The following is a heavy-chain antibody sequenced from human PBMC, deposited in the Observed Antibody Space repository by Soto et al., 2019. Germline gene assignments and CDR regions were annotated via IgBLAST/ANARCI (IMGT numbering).Heavy chain of an antibody. V-gene: IGHV3-33*01. CDR2: VWFDGSDN. Sequence: SGGSLRLSCAASGFSFSSYGFHWVRQAPGKGLEWVAVVWFDGSDNYYADSVKGRFTISRDNSKNTLYLQMNSLRAEDTAVYYCARDDFAAAGVFDYWGRGTLVTVSS. J-gene: IGHJ4*02. CDR1: GFSFSSYG. D-gene: IGHD6-13*01. CDR3: ARDDFAAAGVFDY.